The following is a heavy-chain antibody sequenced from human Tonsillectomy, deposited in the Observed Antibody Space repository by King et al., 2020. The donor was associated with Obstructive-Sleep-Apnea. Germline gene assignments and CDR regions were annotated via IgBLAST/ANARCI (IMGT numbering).Heavy chain of an antibody. J-gene: IGHJ4*02. V-gene: IGHV1-8*01. D-gene: IGHD4-23*01. CDR2: MSPNSGNT. CDR3: SSTVVTLGAPDDY. CDR1: GYTFTSYD. Sequence: QVQLVESGAEVKKPGASVKVSCRASGYTFTSYDINWVRQATGQGLEWVGRMSPNSGNTGYAKKFQGRVTMTRNTTISTAYMELSSLRSEDTAVYYCSSTVVTLGAPDDYWGQGTLVTVSS.